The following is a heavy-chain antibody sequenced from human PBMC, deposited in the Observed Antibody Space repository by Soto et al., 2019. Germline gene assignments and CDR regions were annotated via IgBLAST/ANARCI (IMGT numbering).Heavy chain of an antibody. CDR2: IIPIFGTA. CDR3: ASNYYDSSGYYPFDY. CDR1: GGTFSSYA. J-gene: IGHJ4*02. V-gene: IGHV1-69*13. D-gene: IGHD3-22*01. Sequence: SVKVSCKASGGTFSSYAISWVRQAPGQGLEWMGGIIPIFGTANYAQKFQGRVTITADESTSTAYMELSSLRSEDTAVYYCASNYYDSSGYYPFDYWGQGTLVTVSS.